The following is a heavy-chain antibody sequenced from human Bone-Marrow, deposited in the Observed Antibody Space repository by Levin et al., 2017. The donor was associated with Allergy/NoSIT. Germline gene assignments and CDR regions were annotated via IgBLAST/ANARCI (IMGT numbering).Heavy chain of an antibody. J-gene: IGHJ5*02. D-gene: IGHD2-15*01. Sequence: TSETLSLTCAISGDSVSSNSAAWNWIRQSPSRGLEWLGRTYYRSKWYNDYAVSVKSRITINPDTSKNQFSLQLNSVTPEDTAVYYCARVDCSGGTCYSSWFDPWGQGTLVTVSS. CDR2: TYYRSKWYN. V-gene: IGHV6-1*01. CDR3: ARVDCSGGTCYSSWFDP. CDR1: GDSVSSNSAA.